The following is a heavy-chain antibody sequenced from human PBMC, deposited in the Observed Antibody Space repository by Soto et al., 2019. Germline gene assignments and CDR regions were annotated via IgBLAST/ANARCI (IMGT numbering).Heavy chain of an antibody. Sequence: GGSLRLSCAASGFTFSSYWMHWVRQAPGKGLVWVSRINSDGSSTSYADSVKGRFTISRDNAKNTLYLQMNSLRAEDTAVYYCARDPITIFGVVAYYYYGMDVWGQGTTVTVSS. V-gene: IGHV3-74*01. CDR1: GFTFSSYW. D-gene: IGHD3-3*01. CDR2: INSDGSST. J-gene: IGHJ6*02. CDR3: ARDPITIFGVVAYYYYGMDV.